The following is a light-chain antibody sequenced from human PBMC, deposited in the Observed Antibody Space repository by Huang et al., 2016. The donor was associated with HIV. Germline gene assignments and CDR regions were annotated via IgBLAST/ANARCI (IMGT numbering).Light chain of an antibody. CDR2: EVA. CDR1: QSISPW. Sequence: DIQMTQTPSTLAASVGNRVTITCRASQSISPWLAWFQQKPGKAPKLLIFEVANLESGVPSRFSGSGSGSEFTLTINSLQPDDLATYYCQQYKSYPWTFGQGTKVEI. CDR3: QQYKSYPWT. J-gene: IGKJ1*01. V-gene: IGKV1-5*01.